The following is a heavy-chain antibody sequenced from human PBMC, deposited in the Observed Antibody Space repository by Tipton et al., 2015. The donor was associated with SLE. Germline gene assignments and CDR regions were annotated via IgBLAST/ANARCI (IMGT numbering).Heavy chain of an antibody. D-gene: IGHD5-24*01. V-gene: IGHV4-31*03. Sequence: TLSLTCTVSGGSISSGGYYWSWIRQHPGKGLEWIGYIYYSGSTYYNPSFKSRVTISVDTSKNQFSLKLSSVTAADTAVYYCASAGDGYKYAFDIWGQGTMVTVSS. CDR3: ASAGDGYKYAFDI. J-gene: IGHJ3*02. CDR2: IYYSGST. CDR1: GGSISSGGYY.